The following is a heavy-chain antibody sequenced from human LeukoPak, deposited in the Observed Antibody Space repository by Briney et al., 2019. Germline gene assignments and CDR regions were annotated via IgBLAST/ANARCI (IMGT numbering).Heavy chain of an antibody. CDR2: IKQDGSEK. CDR3: ARDNGVVHGVYYMDV. J-gene: IGHJ6*03. CDR1: GFTLSNYW. Sequence: GGSLTLSCAASGFTLSNYWMTWVRQAPGQGLEWVADIKQDGSEKLYVKSVRGRFTISRDNAKMSLFLQMNSLRAEDTAVYYCARDNGVVHGVYYMDVWGKGTTVTVS. D-gene: IGHD3-3*01. V-gene: IGHV3-7*01.